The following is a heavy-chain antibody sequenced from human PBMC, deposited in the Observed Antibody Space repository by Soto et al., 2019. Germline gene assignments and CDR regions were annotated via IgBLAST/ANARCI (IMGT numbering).Heavy chain of an antibody. V-gene: IGHV5-10-1*01. CDR2: IDPSDSYT. J-gene: IGHJ4*02. D-gene: IGHD3-9*01. Sequence: GESLKISCKGSGYSFTSYWISWVRQMPGKGLEWMGRIDPSDSYTNYSPSFQGHVTISADKSISTAYLQWSSLKASDTAMYYCARRGPYDILTGYYPHFDYWGQGTLVTVS. CDR3: ARRGPYDILTGYYPHFDY. CDR1: GYSFTSYW.